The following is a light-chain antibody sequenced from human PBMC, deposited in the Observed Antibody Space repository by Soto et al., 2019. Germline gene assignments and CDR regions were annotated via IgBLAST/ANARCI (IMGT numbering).Light chain of an antibody. CDR3: MQPLDLPVT. J-gene: IGKJ5*01. Sequence: ETVLTQLPLSLSVTPGEPASISCSSSHSLLHTNAYHYLDWYLQKPGQSPQLLIYLASYRASGVPDRFSGSGSGTDFTLRISRVEAEDVGVYYCMQPLDLPVTFGQGTRLEI. CDR2: LAS. CDR1: HSLLHTNAYHY. V-gene: IGKV2-28*01.